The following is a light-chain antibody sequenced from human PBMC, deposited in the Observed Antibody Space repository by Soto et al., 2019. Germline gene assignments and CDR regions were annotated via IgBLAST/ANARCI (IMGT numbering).Light chain of an antibody. CDR3: QQYSSYT. Sequence: DIQMTQSPSTLSASVGDRVTITCRASQSISSWLAWYQQKPGKAPKLLIYKSSSLESGVPSRFSGSRSGTEFTLTIRSLQPDDFATYYCQQYSSYTFGQGTKLELK. CDR2: KSS. V-gene: IGKV1-5*03. CDR1: QSISSW. J-gene: IGKJ2*01.